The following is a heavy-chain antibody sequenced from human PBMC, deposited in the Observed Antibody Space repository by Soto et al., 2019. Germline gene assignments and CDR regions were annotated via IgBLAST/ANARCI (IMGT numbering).Heavy chain of an antibody. CDR3: ATGRKYYDILTGYSYYYYGMDV. CDR2: INHSGST. D-gene: IGHD3-9*01. V-gene: IGHV4-34*01. J-gene: IGHJ6*02. Sequence: SETLSLTCAVYGGSFSGYYWSWIRQPPGKGLEWIGEINHSGSTNYNPSLKSRVTISVDTSKNPFSLSLSSVTAADTAVYYCATGRKYYDILTGYSYYYYGMDVCGQGTTVTVSS. CDR1: GGSFSGYY.